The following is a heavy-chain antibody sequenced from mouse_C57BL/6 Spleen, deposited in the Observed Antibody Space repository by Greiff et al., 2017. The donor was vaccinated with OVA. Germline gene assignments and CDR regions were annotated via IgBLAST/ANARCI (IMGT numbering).Heavy chain of an antibody. V-gene: IGHV5-17*01. D-gene: IGHD2-14*01. CDR2: ISSGSSTI. J-gene: IGHJ3*01. CDR1: GFTFSDYG. CDR3: AWGYPWFAY. Sequence: EVQLQESGGGLVKPGGSLKLSCAASGFTFSDYGMHWVRQAPEKGLEWVAYISSGSSTIYYADTVKGRFTISRDNAKNTMFLHMPILESEDTAMCYCAWGYPWFAYWGQGTLVTVSA.